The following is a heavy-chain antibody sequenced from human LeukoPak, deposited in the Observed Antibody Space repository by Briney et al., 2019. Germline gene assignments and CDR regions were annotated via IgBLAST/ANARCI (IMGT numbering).Heavy chain of an antibody. CDR2: VFYSGIT. Sequence: SETLSLTCTVSGGSITSGGHYWTWIRQSPGMGLEWIGSVFYSGITFYNPSLTSRLTISVDTSRNQFSLKLSSVTAADTAIYYCARRDCSRSSCFYWSFDLWGRGTLLTVSS. V-gene: IGHV4-39*07. D-gene: IGHD2-2*01. CDR1: GGSITSGGHY. J-gene: IGHJ2*01. CDR3: ARRDCSRSSCFYWSFDL.